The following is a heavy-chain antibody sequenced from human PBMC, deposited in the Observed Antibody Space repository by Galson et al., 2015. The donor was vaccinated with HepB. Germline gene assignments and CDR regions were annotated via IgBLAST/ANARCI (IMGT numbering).Heavy chain of an antibody. CDR3: ARGPDGSGMGDY. D-gene: IGHD3-10*01. V-gene: IGHV1-69*10. CDR1: GGTFSRYA. J-gene: IGHJ4*02. CDR2: IIPILGIA. Sequence: SVKVSCKASGGTFSRYAISWVRQAPGQGLEWMGGIIPILGIANYAQKFQGRVTITADKSTSTAYMELSSLRSEDTAVYYCARGPDGSGMGDYWGQGTLVTVSS.